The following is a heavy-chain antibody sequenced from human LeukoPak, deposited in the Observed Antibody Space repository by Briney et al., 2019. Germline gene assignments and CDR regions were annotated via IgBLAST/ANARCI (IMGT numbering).Heavy chain of an antibody. CDR3: ARIYDFWSAGAFDI. CDR2: ISYDGSNK. Sequence: GRSLRLSCAASGFTFRSYAMHWVRQAPGKGLEWVAVISYDGSNKYYADSVKGRFTISRDNSKNTLYLQMNSLRAEDTAVYYCARIYDFWSAGAFDIWGQGTMVTVSS. D-gene: IGHD3-3*01. CDR1: GFTFRSYA. V-gene: IGHV3-30-3*01. J-gene: IGHJ3*02.